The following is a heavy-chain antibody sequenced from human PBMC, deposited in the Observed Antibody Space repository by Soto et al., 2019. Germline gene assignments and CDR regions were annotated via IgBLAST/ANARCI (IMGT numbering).Heavy chain of an antibody. V-gene: IGHV3-30*18. D-gene: IGHD6-19*01. Sequence: VPLVESGGGVVQPGRSLRLSCAASGFTFSDYAMHWVRQAPGKGLEWVAVVSHDGRNTHYADSVKGRFTISRDSSKNTVSLGMTSLRAEDTAVYYCAKGGRQWLVTSDFNYWGQGALVTVSS. J-gene: IGHJ4*02. CDR3: AKGGRQWLVTSDFNY. CDR2: VSHDGRNT. CDR1: GFTFSDYA.